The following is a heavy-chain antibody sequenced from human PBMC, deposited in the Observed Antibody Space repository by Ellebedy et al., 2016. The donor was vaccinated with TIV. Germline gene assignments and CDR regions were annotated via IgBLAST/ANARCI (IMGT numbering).Heavy chain of an antibody. CDR3: ARHVVAAASPMTYDAFDI. Sequence: MPSETLSLTCTVSGCSISSSSSYWGWILQPAGRGLEWLGSIYYSGTTYYNPSLKSRVTISVDTSKNQFSLKLSSVTAADTAVYYCARHVVAAASPMTYDAFDIWGQGTMVTVSS. D-gene: IGHD6-13*01. J-gene: IGHJ3*02. CDR2: IYYSGTT. V-gene: IGHV4-39*01. CDR1: GCSISSSSSY.